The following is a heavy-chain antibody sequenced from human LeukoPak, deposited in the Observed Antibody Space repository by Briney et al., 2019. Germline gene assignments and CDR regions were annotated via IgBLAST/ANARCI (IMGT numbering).Heavy chain of an antibody. CDR3: VISSWDF. Sequence: GGSLRLSCAAFGFTFSIYDMNWVRQAPGKGLEWVSYIGSTYDTIYYADSVKGRFTISRDNVKNSLYLQMNSLRDEDTAVYYCVISSWDFWGQGALVTVSS. CDR2: IGSTYDTI. D-gene: IGHD6-13*01. CDR1: GFTFSIYD. J-gene: IGHJ4*02. V-gene: IGHV3-48*02.